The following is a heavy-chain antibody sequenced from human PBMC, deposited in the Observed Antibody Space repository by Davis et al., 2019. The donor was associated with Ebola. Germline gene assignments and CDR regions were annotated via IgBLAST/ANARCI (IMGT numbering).Heavy chain of an antibody. V-gene: IGHV3-21*01. CDR1: GFTFSSYS. Sequence: PGGSLRLSCAASGFTFSSYSMNWVRQAPGKGLEWVSSISSSSSYIYYADSVKGRFTISRDNAKNSLYLQMNSLRAEDTAVYYCAREEHDYQGLEPLAYYYGMDVWGQGTTVTVSS. D-gene: IGHD4-11*01. CDR3: AREEHDYQGLEPLAYYYGMDV. CDR2: ISSSSSYI. J-gene: IGHJ6*02.